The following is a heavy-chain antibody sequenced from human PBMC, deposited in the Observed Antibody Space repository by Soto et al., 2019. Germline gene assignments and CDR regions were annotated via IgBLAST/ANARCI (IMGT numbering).Heavy chain of an antibody. J-gene: IGHJ4*02. Sequence: EVQLLESGGGLVQPGGSLRLSCAASGFTFSSYAMSWVRQAPGKGLEWVSAISGSGGSTYYADSVKGRFTISRDNSKNTLYLQMNSLRAEDTALYYCAKDVDGLRYFEYWGQGTLVTVSS. CDR2: ISGSGGST. CDR1: GFTFSSYA. D-gene: IGHD3-9*01. V-gene: IGHV3-23*01. CDR3: AKDVDGLRYFEY.